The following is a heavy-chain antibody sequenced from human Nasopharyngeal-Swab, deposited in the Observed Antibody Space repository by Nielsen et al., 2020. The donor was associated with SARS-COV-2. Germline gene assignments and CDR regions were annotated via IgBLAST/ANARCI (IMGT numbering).Heavy chain of an antibody. Sequence: SVKVSCKASGGTFSSYAISWVRQAPGQGLEWMGGIIPIFGTANYAQKFQGRVTITVDESTSTAYMELSSLRSEDTAVYYCARTQYYRASSGRAYYYGMDVWGQGTTVTVSS. CDR1: GGTFSSYA. J-gene: IGHJ6*02. D-gene: IGHD1-26*01. V-gene: IGHV1-69*13. CDR3: ARTQYYRASSGRAYYYGMDV. CDR2: IIPIFGTA.